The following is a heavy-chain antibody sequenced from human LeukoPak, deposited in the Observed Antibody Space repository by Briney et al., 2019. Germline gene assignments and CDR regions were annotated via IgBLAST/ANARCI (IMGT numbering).Heavy chain of an antibody. D-gene: IGHD6-13*01. J-gene: IGHJ4*02. Sequence: GGSLRLSCAASGFTFSSYWMHWVRQAPGKGLVWVSRINSDGSSTSYAGSVKGRFTISRDNAKNTLYLQMNSLRAEDTAVYYCARAWYSSSWYIDYWGQGTLVTVSS. CDR2: INSDGSST. CDR3: ARAWYSSSWYIDY. V-gene: IGHV3-74*01. CDR1: GFTFSSYW.